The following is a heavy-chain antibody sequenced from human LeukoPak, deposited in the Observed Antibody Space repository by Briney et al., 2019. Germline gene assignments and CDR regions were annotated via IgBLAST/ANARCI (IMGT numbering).Heavy chain of an antibody. V-gene: IGHV3-30*04. CDR2: ISDDDSDI. J-gene: IGHJ4*02. Sequence: GGSPRLSCAASGFTFSSYVIHGGRQAPGKGREWVAVISDDDSDIYYADSVKGRFTISRDNSMNTLYLQMNSLRVEDTAMYFCARAPTLGHPDYFDYWGQGTLVTVSS. CDR3: ARAPTLGHPDYFDY. D-gene: IGHD1-1*01. CDR1: GFTFSSYV.